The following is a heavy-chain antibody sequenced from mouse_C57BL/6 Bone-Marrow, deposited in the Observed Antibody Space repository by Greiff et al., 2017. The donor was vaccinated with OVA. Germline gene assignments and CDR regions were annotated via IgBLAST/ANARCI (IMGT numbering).Heavy chain of an antibody. V-gene: IGHV1-82*01. CDR3: ARSTPPAY. D-gene: IGHD2-1*01. CDR2: IYPGDGDT. J-gene: IGHJ3*01. Sequence: QVQLKESGPELVKPGASVKISCKASGYAFSSSWMNWVKQRPGKGLEWIGRIYPGDGDTNYNGKFKGKATLTADKSSSTAYMQLSSLTSEDSAVYFCARSTPPAYWGQGTLVTVSA. CDR1: GYAFSSSW.